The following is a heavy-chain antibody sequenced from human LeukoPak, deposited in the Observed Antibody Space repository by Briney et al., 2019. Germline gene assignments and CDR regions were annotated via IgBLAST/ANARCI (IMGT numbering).Heavy chain of an antibody. J-gene: IGHJ4*02. CDR1: GFTFSSYA. CDR2: ISGSGGST. V-gene: IGHV3-23*01. D-gene: IGHD1-14*01. Sequence: GGSLRLSCAASGFTFSSYAMSWVRQAPGKGLEWVSAISGSGGSTYYADSVKGRFTISRDNSKNTLYLQMNSLRAEDTAVYYCAKQGRRWQLALVYFNYGGRETWAPFPQ. CDR3: AKQGRRWQLALVYFNY.